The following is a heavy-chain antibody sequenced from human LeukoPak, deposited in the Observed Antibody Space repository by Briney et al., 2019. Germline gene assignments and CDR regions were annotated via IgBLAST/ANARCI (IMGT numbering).Heavy chain of an antibody. Sequence: GGSLRLSCAASGFTFSRYTLHWVRQAPGKGLEWVALISYDGSDEYYADSVKGRFTISRDNSKDTLYLQMDSLRGEDTAVYYCARAPYTSNVGTYLDYWGQGALVTVSS. CDR1: GFTFSRYT. CDR3: ARAPYTSNVGTYLDY. J-gene: IGHJ4*02. V-gene: IGHV3-30*04. CDR2: ISYDGSDE. D-gene: IGHD6-13*01.